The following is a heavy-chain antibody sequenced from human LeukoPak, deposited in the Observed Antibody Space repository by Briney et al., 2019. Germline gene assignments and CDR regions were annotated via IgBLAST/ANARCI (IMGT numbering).Heavy chain of an antibody. Sequence: ASVKVACKASGYTFTSYGISWVRQAPGQGLEWMGWISAYNGNTNYAQKLQGRVTMTTDTSTSTAYMELRSLRSDDTAMYYCARGNYDILTGPRRTDAFDIWGQGTMVTVSS. CDR2: ISAYNGNT. CDR1: GYTFTSYG. J-gene: IGHJ3*02. D-gene: IGHD3-9*01. CDR3: ARGNYDILTGPRRTDAFDI. V-gene: IGHV1-18*01.